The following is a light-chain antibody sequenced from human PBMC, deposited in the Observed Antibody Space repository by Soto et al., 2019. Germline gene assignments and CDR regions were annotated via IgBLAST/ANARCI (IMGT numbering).Light chain of an antibody. V-gene: IGLV2-14*01. CDR2: EVS. CDR1: TNDVGGYNY. Sequence: QSVLTQTASVCGSPGQSITISCTGTTNDVGGYNYVSWYQQHPGKAPKLLIFEVSSRPSGVSNRFSGSKSGNTASLTISALQAEDEADYFCNSYTSSTSRPYVFGTGTKVTVL. J-gene: IGLJ1*01. CDR3: NSYTSSTSRPYV.